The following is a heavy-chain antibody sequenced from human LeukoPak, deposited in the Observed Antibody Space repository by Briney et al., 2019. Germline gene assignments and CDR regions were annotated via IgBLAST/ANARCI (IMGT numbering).Heavy chain of an antibody. Sequence: SETLSLTCAVCGGSFSGYYWSWIRQPPGKGLEWIGEINHSGSTNYNPSLKSRVTISIDTTKNQFSLKLSSVTAADTAVYYCASVSVGARSQDYWGQGTLVTVSS. J-gene: IGHJ4*02. V-gene: IGHV4-34*01. CDR2: INHSGST. CDR1: GGSFSGYY. D-gene: IGHD1-26*01. CDR3: ASVSVGARSQDY.